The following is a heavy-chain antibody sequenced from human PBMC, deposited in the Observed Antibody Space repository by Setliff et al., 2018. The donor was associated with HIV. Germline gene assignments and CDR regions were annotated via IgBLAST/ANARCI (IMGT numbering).Heavy chain of an antibody. V-gene: IGHV4-39*01. Sequence: SETLSLTCTVSGGSISSSSYYWGWIRQPPGKGLEWIGSIYYSGSTYYNPSLKSRVTISVDTSKNQFSLKLSSVTAADTAVYYCAKTYSSGWCPPCYYYYYGMDVWGQGTTVTSP. CDR3: AKTYSSGWCPPCYYYYYGMDV. D-gene: IGHD6-19*01. J-gene: IGHJ6*02. CDR2: IYYSGST. CDR1: GGSISSSSYY.